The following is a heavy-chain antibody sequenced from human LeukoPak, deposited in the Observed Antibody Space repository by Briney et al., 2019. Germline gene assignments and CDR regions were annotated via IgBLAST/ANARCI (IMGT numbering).Heavy chain of an antibody. CDR1: GGTFSSYA. J-gene: IGHJ5*02. CDR2: IIPIFGTA. Sequence: GSSVKVSCKASGGTFSSYAISWVRQAPGQGLEWMGGIIPIFGTANYAQKFQGRVTITTDESTSTAYMELSSLRSEDTAVYYCARGGRDGYPNWFDPWGQGTLVTVSS. CDR3: ARGGRDGYPNWFDP. V-gene: IGHV1-69*05. D-gene: IGHD5-24*01.